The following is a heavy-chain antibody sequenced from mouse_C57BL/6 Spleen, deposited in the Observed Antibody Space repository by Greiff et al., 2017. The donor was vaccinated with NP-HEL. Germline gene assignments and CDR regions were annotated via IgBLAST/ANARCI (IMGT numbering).Heavy chain of an antibody. V-gene: IGHV3-6*01. CDR2: ISYDGSN. D-gene: IGHD2-4*01. J-gene: IGHJ1*03. Sequence: ESGPGLVKPSQSLSLTCSVTGYSITSGYYWNWIRQFPGNKLEWMGYISYDGSNNYNPSLKNRISITRDTSKNQFFLKLNSVTTEDTATYYCARDDYDLWYFDVWGTGTTVTVSS. CDR3: ARDDYDLWYFDV. CDR1: GYSITSGYY.